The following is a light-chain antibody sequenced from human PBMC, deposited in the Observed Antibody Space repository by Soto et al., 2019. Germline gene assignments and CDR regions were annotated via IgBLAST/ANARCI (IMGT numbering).Light chain of an antibody. CDR2: GSS. J-gene: IGKJ5*01. V-gene: IGKV3-20*01. CDR1: QSVASSY. Sequence: EIVLTQSPGTLSLSPGERATLSCRASQSVASSYLAWYQQKPGQAPRLLISGSSNRATGIPDRFSGSGSGTDFTLTISRLEPEDFALYYCQQYGSSPRITFGQGTRLEIK. CDR3: QQYGSSPRIT.